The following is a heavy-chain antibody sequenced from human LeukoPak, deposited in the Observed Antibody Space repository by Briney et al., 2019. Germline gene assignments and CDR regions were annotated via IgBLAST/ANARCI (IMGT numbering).Heavy chain of an antibody. CDR1: GGSISSYY. J-gene: IGHJ4*02. CDR2: IYYSGSI. CDR3: ARQVGSYSPFDY. D-gene: IGHD1-26*01. V-gene: IGHV4-59*08. Sequence: SETLSLTCTVSGGSISSYYWSWIRQPPGKGLEWIGYIYYSGSINYNPSLKSRVTISVDTSKNQFSLKLSSVTAADTAVYYCARQVGSYSPFDYWGQGTLVTVSS.